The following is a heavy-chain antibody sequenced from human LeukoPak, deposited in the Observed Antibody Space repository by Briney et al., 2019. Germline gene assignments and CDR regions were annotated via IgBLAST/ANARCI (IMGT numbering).Heavy chain of an antibody. CDR1: GGTFSSYA. D-gene: IGHD3-10*01. CDR3: ARDRKFGGSGSYYDNDAFDI. J-gene: IGHJ3*02. V-gene: IGHV1-69*01. CDR2: IIPIFGTA. Sequence: ASVKVSCKASGGTFSSYAISWVRQAPGQGLEWMGGIIPIFGTANYAQKFQGRVTITADESTSTAYMEPSSLRSEDTAVYYCARDRKFGGSGSYYDNDAFDIWGQGTMVTVSS.